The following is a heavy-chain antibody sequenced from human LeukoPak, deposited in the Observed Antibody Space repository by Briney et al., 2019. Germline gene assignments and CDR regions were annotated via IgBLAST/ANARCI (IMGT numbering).Heavy chain of an antibody. V-gene: IGHV4-34*01. CDR3: ARERCSSTSCYRYYYYGMDV. D-gene: IGHD2-2*02. Sequence: SETLSLTCAVYGGSFSGYYWSWIRQPPGKGLEWLGEINHSGSTNYNPSLKSRVTISVDTSKNQFSLKLSSVTAADTAVYYCARERCSSTSCYRYYYYGMDVWGKGTTVTVSS. J-gene: IGHJ6*04. CDR1: GGSFSGYY. CDR2: INHSGST.